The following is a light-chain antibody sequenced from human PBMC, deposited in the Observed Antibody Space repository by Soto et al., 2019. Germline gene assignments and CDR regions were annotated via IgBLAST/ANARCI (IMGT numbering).Light chain of an antibody. Sequence: VITQFPGTLSLSPGERATLSCRASQSVSSNNLAWYQHKPGQAPRLLISGASNRATGIPDRLSGSGSGTDFTLTISRLAPEDFAVYYCQQYGSLVWTFGQGTKV. CDR2: GAS. CDR1: QSVSSNN. V-gene: IGKV3-20*01. J-gene: IGKJ1*01. CDR3: QQYGSLVWT.